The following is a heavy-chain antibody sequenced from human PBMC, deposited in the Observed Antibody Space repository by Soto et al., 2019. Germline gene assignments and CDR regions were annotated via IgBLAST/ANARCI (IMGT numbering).Heavy chain of an antibody. CDR2: IYYSGST. Sequence: PSETLSLTCTVSGGSVSSGSYYCICIRQRPWKGLELIGYIYYSGSTNYNPSLKSRVTISVDTSKNQFSLKLSSVTAADTAVYYCARDTQYYYDSSGYDAFDIWGQGTMVTVSS. CDR3: ARDTQYYYDSSGYDAFDI. J-gene: IGHJ3*02. D-gene: IGHD3-22*01. V-gene: IGHV4-61*01. CDR1: GGSVSSGSYY.